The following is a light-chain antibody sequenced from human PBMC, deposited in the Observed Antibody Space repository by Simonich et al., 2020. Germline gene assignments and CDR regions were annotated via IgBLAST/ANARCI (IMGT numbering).Light chain of an antibody. CDR3: QQYYSTPYT. V-gene: IGKV1-9*01. J-gene: IGKJ2*01. CDR1: QGISSY. CDR2: AAS. Sequence: DIQLTQSPSFLSASVGDRVTITCRASQGISSYLAWYQQKPGTAPKLLIYAASTLQSGVPSRFSGSGSGTEFTLTISSLQAEDVAVYYCQQYYSTPYTFGQGTKLEIK.